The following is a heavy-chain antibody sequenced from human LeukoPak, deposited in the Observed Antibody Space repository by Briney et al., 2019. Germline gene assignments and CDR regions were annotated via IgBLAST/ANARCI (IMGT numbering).Heavy chain of an antibody. CDR2: TYYRSKWYN. CDR3: ARDRGGQTRWFDP. Sequence: SQTLSLTYAISVDSFPRSSDAGNWIRQSPSRGLEWLGRTYYRSKWYNDYAVSVKSRITINPDTSKNQFSLQLNSVTPEDTAVYYCARDRGGQTRWFDPWGQGTLVTVSS. D-gene: IGHD3-10*01. CDR1: VDSFPRSSDA. V-gene: IGHV6-1*01. J-gene: IGHJ5*02.